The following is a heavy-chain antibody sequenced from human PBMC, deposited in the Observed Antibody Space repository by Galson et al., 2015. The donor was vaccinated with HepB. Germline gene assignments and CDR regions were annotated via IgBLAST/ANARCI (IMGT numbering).Heavy chain of an antibody. CDR3: ARGNYYDSSGYSPRYWYFDL. Sequence: SLRLSCAASGFTVSSNYMSWVRQAPGKGLEWVSVIYSGGSTYYADSVKGRFTISRDNSKNTLYLQMNSLRAEDTAVYYCARGNYYDSSGYSPRYWYFDLWGRGTLVTVSS. J-gene: IGHJ2*01. CDR2: IYSGGST. CDR1: GFTVSSNY. V-gene: IGHV3-53*01. D-gene: IGHD3-22*01.